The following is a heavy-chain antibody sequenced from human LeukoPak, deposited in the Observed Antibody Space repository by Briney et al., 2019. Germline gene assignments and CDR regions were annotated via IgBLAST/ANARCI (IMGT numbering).Heavy chain of an antibody. J-gene: IGHJ3*02. Sequence: PGGSLRLSCAASGFTFSSCAMNWVRQAPGKGLEWVSAISGSGGSTYYADSVKGRFTISRDNSKNTLYLQMNSLRAEDTAVYYCVKALAFVVTNPFDIWGQGTMVTVSS. CDR3: VKALAFVVTNPFDI. V-gene: IGHV3-23*01. CDR1: GFTFSSCA. CDR2: ISGSGGST. D-gene: IGHD4-23*01.